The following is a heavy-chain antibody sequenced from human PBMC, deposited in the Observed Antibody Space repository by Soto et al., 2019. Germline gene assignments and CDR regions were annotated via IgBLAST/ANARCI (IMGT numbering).Heavy chain of an antibody. CDR1: GGSISSYY. Sequence: SETLSLTCTVSGGSISSYYWSWIRQPPGKGLEWIGYIYYSGSTNYNPSLKSRVTISVDTSKNQFSLKLSSVTAADTAVYYCARELYYDILTGYGIFDYWGQGTLVTVSS. CDR2: IYYSGST. J-gene: IGHJ4*02. D-gene: IGHD3-9*01. V-gene: IGHV4-59*01. CDR3: ARELYYDILTGYGIFDY.